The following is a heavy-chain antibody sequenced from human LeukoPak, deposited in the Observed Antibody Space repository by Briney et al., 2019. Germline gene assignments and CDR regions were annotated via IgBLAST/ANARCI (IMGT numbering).Heavy chain of an antibody. J-gene: IGHJ3*02. Sequence: PSETLSLTCAVYGGSFSGYYWSWIRQPPGKGLEWIGEINHSGSTNYNPSLKSRVTISVDTSKNQFSLKLNSVTAADTAVYYCAREGHTSSSAFEIWGQGTMVTVSS. V-gene: IGHV4-34*01. CDR2: INHSGST. CDR3: AREGHTSSSAFEI. D-gene: IGHD3-16*01. CDR1: GGSFSGYY.